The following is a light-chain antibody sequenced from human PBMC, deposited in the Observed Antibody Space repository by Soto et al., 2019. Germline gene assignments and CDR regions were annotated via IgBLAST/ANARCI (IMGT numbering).Light chain of an antibody. J-gene: IGKJ4*01. CDR1: QTIGDND. CDR2: EAS. Sequence: EIVLTQSPDTLSLSPGERGTLSCRASQTIGDNDLAWYQQKPGQAPRLVIYEASNRATGIPARFSGSGSGTDFTLTISSLEPEDFAVYYCQQRSYWLLTFGGGTKVDIK. CDR3: QQRSYWLLT. V-gene: IGKV3-11*01.